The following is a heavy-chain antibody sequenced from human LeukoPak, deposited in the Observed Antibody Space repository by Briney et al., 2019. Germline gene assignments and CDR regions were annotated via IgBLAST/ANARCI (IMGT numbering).Heavy chain of an antibody. CDR3: ARDRHRSHYYDSSGDAFDI. V-gene: IGHV4-38-2*02. CDR1: GYSISSGYY. CDR2: IYHSGST. D-gene: IGHD3-22*01. J-gene: IGHJ3*02. Sequence: SETLSLTCAVSGYSISSGYYWGWIRQPPGKGLEWIGSIYHSGSTNYNPSLKSRVTISVDTSKNQFSLKLSSVTAADTAVYYCARDRHRSHYYDSSGDAFDIWGQGTMVTVSS.